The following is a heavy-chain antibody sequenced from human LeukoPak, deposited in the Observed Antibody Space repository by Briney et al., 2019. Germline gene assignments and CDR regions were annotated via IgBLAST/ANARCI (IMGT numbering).Heavy chain of an antibody. D-gene: IGHD4-17*01. CDR3: ARAVQVTTGGLFDY. J-gene: IGHJ4*02. V-gene: IGHV1-46*01. CDR1: GYTFTSYY. CDR2: INPSGGRT. Sequence: ASVKVSCKASGYTFTSYYMHWVRQAPGQGLEWMGIINPSGGRTSYAQKFQGRVTITADESTSTAYMELSRLRSEDTAVYYCARAVQVTTGGLFDYWGQGTLVTVSS.